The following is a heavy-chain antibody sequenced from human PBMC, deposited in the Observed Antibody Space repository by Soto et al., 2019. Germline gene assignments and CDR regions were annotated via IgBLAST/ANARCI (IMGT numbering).Heavy chain of an antibody. J-gene: IGHJ5*02. CDR2: ISGSGGST. Sequence: GGSLRPSCAASGFNFRGYAMSWLRQAPGKGLEWVSAISGSGGSTYYADSVKGRFTISRDNSKNTLYLQMNSLRAEDTAVYYCAKDGTHVDQPNWFDPWGQGTLVTVSS. CDR1: GFNFRGYA. V-gene: IGHV3-23*01. D-gene: IGHD6-13*01. CDR3: AKDGTHVDQPNWFDP.